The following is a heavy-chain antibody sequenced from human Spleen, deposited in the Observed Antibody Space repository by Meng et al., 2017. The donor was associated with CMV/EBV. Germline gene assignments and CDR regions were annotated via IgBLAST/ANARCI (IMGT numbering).Heavy chain of an antibody. CDR3: APNIPYYYESSGKQTEFDY. CDR2: IKQDGSEK. CDR1: GFTFSSYW. V-gene: IGHV3-7*01. Sequence: GGSLRLSCAASGFTFSSYWMSWVRQAPGKGLEWVANIKQDGSEKYYADSVKGRFTISRDNAKNTLYLQMNSLRAEDTAIYYYAPNIPYYYESSGKQTEFDYWGQGTLVTVSS. J-gene: IGHJ4*02. D-gene: IGHD3-22*01.